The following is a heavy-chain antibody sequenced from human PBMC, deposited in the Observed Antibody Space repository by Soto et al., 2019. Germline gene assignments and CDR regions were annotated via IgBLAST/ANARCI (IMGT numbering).Heavy chain of an antibody. V-gene: IGHV3-7*01. J-gene: IGHJ4*02. CDR1: GFTFSSYW. Sequence: GGSLRLSCAASGFTFSSYWMSWVRQAPGKGLEWVANIKQDGSEKYYVDSVKGRFTISRDNAKNSLYLQMNSLRAEDTAVYYCARDAAGYDFWSGYYRHNYFDYWGQGTLVTVSS. D-gene: IGHD3-3*01. CDR3: ARDAAGYDFWSGYYRHNYFDY. CDR2: IKQDGSEK.